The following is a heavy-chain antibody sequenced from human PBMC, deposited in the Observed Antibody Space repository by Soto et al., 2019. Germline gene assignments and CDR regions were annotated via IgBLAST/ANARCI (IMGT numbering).Heavy chain of an antibody. J-gene: IGHJ4*01. CDR1: GASISSGVYY. V-gene: IGHV4-31*03. CDR3: AGAVNDYDSRGYRTSYFDY. D-gene: IGHD3-22*01. Sequence: KTSETLSLTCTVSGASISSGVYYWTWIRQHPGKGLEWIGYIESSGSTFFNPSLKSRVAISVDPSKSHFSLNLNSVTAADTAIYYRAGAVNDYDSRGYRTSYFDYWGHGTLVTVSS. CDR2: IESSGST.